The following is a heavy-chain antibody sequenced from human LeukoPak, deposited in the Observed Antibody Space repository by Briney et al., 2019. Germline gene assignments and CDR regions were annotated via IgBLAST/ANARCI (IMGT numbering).Heavy chain of an antibody. CDR2: IVVGSGNT. J-gene: IGHJ4*02. Sequence: ASVKVSCKASGFTFTSSAMQWVRQARGQRLEWIGWIVVGSGNTNYAQKFQERVTITRDMSTSTAYMELSSLRSEDTAVYYCAADRDGDYVFDYWGQGTLVTVSS. V-gene: IGHV1-58*02. D-gene: IGHD4-17*01. CDR1: GFTFTSSA. CDR3: AADRDGDYVFDY.